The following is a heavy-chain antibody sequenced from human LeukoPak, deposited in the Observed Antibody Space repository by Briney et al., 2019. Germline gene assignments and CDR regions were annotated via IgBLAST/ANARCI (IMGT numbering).Heavy chain of an antibody. V-gene: IGHV4-34*01. J-gene: IGHJ5*02. CDR3: ARGADTMIVVVTDNWFDP. CDR2: INHSGST. D-gene: IGHD3-22*01. CDR1: GGSFSGYY. Sequence: SETLSLTCAVYGGSFSGYYWSWIRQPPGKGLEWIGEINHSGSTNYNPSLKSRVTISVDTSKNQFSLKLSSVTAADTAVYYCARGADTMIVVVTDNWFDPWGQGTLATVSS.